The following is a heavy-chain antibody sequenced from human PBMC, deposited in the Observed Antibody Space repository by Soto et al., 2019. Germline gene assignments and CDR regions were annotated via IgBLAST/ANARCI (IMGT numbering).Heavy chain of an antibody. J-gene: IGHJ5*02. V-gene: IGHV3-23*01. CDR2: IVGSGDT. Sequence: EVQLLESGGGLVQPGGSLRLSCAASGFTISNYAMTWVRQAPGKGLEWVSTIVGSGDTFYVDSVRGRFTISADNYKNTVYLKMDSLRAEDTAVYHCAKHRDCSANQCPTGHWFDPWGQGTLVTVSS. CDR3: AKHRDCSANQCPTGHWFDP. D-gene: IGHD2-15*01. CDR1: GFTISNYA.